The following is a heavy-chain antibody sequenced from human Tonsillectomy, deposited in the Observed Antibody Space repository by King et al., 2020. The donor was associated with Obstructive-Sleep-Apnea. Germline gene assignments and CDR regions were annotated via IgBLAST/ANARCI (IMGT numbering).Heavy chain of an antibody. CDR3: VKDSIDS. CDR2: IQYDGTDD. D-gene: IGHD2/OR15-2a*01. Sequence: VQLVESGGGVVQPGGSLRLSCAASGFSFSSYGMHWVRQAPGKGLEWVAFIQYDGTDDFYEDSVKGRFTISRDNSKNTLYLHMNSLRTEDTAVYYCVKDSIDSWGQGTLVTVSS. V-gene: IGHV3-30*02. J-gene: IGHJ5*01. CDR1: GFSFSSYG.